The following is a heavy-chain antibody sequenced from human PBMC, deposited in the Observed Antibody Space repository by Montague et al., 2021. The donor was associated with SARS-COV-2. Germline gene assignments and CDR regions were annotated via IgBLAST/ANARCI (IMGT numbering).Heavy chain of an antibody. Sequence: SETLSLTCSVSGGSFSSGDSYWGWLRQAPGKGLEWIGDLHYAGSAYYNPSLRSRVTISVDTSKNQFSLKLNSVTAADTAVYYCVATYNGNWYYFDHWGQGTLVTVSS. CDR3: VATYNGNWYYFDH. CDR2: LHYAGSA. D-gene: IGHD6-13*01. V-gene: IGHV4-39*01. J-gene: IGHJ4*02. CDR1: GGSFSSGDSY.